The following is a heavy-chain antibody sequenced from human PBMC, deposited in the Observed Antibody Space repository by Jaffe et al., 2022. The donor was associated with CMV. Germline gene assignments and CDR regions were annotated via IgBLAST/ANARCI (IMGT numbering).Heavy chain of an antibody. CDR3: ASLAPIIAVAGMEDNWFDP. CDR2: IYYSGST. Sequence: QLQLQESGPGLVKPSETLSLTCTVSGGSISSSSYYWGWIRQPPGKGLEWIGSIYYSGSTYYNPSLKSRVTISVDTSKNQFSLKLSSVTAADTAVYYCASLAPIIAVAGMEDNWFDPWGQGTLVTVSS. D-gene: IGHD6-19*01. J-gene: IGHJ5*02. V-gene: IGHV4-39*01. CDR1: GGSISSSSYY.